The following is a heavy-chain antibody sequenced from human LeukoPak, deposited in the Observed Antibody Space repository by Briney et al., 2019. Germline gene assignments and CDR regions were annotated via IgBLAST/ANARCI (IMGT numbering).Heavy chain of an antibody. Sequence: PGGSLRLSCAASGFTVSSNYMRWVRQAPSKGLESLAVISYGGSNKLYADCVTGRFTISRDNSSNTLSLQMISPRPADTAVYCCARVTPKPRKLDTPDGYYFDYWGQGILVTVSS. CDR3: ARVTPKPRKLDTPDGYYFDY. CDR1: GFTVSSNY. D-gene: IGHD6-13*01. V-gene: IGHV3-30-3*01. CDR2: ISYGGSNK. J-gene: IGHJ4*02.